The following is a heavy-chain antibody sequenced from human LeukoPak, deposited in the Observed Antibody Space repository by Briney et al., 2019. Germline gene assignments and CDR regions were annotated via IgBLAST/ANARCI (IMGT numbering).Heavy chain of an antibody. CDR3: ARTVLGYCSSTSCNTQLDY. V-gene: IGHV1-46*01. J-gene: IGHJ4*02. D-gene: IGHD2-2*02. CDR1: GYTFTSYY. CDR2: INPSGGST. Sequence: ASVKVSCKASGYTFTSYYMHWVRQAPGQGLEWMGIINPSGGSTSYAQKFQGRVTMTRDTFTSTVYMVLSSLRSEDTAVYYCARTVLGYCSSTSCNTQLDYWGQGTLVTVSS.